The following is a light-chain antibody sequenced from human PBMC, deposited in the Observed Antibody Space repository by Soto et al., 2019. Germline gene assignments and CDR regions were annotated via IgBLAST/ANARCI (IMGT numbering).Light chain of an antibody. J-gene: IGLJ1*01. V-gene: IGLV2-18*02. CDR1: SSDIGSYNR. CDR3: SSFTTSDTYV. CDR2: EVN. Sequence: QSVLTQPPSVSGSPEQSVTISCTGTSSDIGSYNRVSWYQQPPGAAPKLMICEVNNRPSGVPERFSGSKSGNTASLTIFGLQAEDEADYYCSSFTTSDTYVFGTGTKVTVL.